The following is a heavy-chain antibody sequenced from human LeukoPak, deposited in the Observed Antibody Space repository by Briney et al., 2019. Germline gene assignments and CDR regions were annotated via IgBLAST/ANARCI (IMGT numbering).Heavy chain of an antibody. CDR3: AREGNGSGSYNYYYYGMDV. D-gene: IGHD3-10*01. J-gene: IGHJ6*02. CDR1: GFTFSDYY. V-gene: IGHV3-11*01. CDR2: ISSSGSTI. Sequence: NPGGSLRLSCAASGFTFSDYYMSWIRQAPGKGLEWVSYISSSGSTIYYADSVKGRFTISRDNAKNSLYLQMNSLRAEDTAVYYCAREGNGSGSYNYYYYGMDVWGQGTTVTLSS.